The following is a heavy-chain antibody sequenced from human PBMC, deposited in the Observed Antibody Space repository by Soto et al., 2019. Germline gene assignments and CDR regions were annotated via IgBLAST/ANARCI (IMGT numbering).Heavy chain of an antibody. D-gene: IGHD2-2*01. J-gene: IGHJ5*02. CDR2: IYYSGST. CDR1: GGSISSYY. Sequence: SETLSLTCTVSGGSISSYYWSWIRQPPGKGLEWIGYIYYSGSTNYNPSLKSRVTISVDTSKNQFSLKLSSVTAADTAVYYCTKSPIIVVPSPGVEEMTCFAPWGKGTLATFPS. V-gene: IGHV4-59*08. CDR3: TKSPIIVVPSPGVEEMTCFAP.